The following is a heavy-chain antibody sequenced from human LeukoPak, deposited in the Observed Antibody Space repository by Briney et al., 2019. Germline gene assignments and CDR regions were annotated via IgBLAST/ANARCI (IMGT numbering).Heavy chain of an antibody. D-gene: IGHD5-18*01. V-gene: IGHV5-10-1*01. CDR3: ASSVDTAMVTVDY. J-gene: IGHJ4*02. CDR1: GYSFPTYW. CDR2: IDPSDSYT. Sequence: KPGESLRISCKGSGYSFPTYWINWVRQMPGKGLEWMGRIDPSDSYTNYSPSFQGHVTISADKSSSTAHLQWSSLKASDTAMYYCASSVDTAMVTVDYWGQGTLVTVSS.